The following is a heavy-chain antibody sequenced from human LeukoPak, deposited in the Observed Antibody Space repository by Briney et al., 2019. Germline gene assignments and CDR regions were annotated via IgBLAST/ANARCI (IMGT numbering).Heavy chain of an antibody. D-gene: IGHD6-6*01. Sequence: ASVKVSCKASGYTFTSYYMHWVRQGPGQGLEWMGIINPSGGSTSYAQKFQGRVTMTRDTSTNTVYMELSSLRSEDTAVFYCVRGASSIAALNPFWYFDLWGRGTLVTVSS. CDR2: INPSGGST. V-gene: IGHV1-46*01. CDR3: VRGASSIAALNPFWYFDL. CDR1: GYTFTSYY. J-gene: IGHJ2*01.